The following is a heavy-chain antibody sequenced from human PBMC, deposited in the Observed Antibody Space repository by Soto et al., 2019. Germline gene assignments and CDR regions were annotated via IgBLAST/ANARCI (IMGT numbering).Heavy chain of an antibody. CDR3: ARSSGEMASITGPVLFDP. Sequence: SETLSLTCTVSGGSISSSSYYWGWIRQPPGKGLEWIGSIYYSGSTYYNPSLKSRVTISVDTSKNQFSLKLSSVTAADTAVYYCARSSGEMASITGPVLFDPWGPGTLVTVSS. D-gene: IGHD5-12*01. CDR2: IYYSGST. V-gene: IGHV4-39*01. J-gene: IGHJ5*02. CDR1: GGSISSSSYY.